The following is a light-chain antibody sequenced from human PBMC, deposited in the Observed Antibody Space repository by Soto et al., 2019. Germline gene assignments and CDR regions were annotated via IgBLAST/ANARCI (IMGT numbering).Light chain of an antibody. V-gene: IGKV3-11*01. CDR2: DAS. CDR3: QQRSNWPPIT. Sequence: ESMLKQSPTTLSLSPGERATLSCRASQSVSSYLAWYQQKPGQAPRLLIYDASNRATGIPARFSGSGSGTDFTLTISSLEPEDFAVYYCQQRSNWPPITFGQGTRLEIK. J-gene: IGKJ5*01. CDR1: QSVSSY.